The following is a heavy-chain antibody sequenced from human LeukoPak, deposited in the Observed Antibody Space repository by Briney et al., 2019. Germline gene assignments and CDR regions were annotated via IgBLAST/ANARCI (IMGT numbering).Heavy chain of an antibody. CDR3: AKDIGSSNVYYFDY. Sequence: GGSLRLSCAASGFTFDDYTMHWVRQAPGKGLEWVSLISWVGGSTYYADSVKGRFTISRDNSKNSLYLQMNSLRTEDTALYYCAKDIGSSNVYYFDYWGQGTLVTVSS. J-gene: IGHJ4*02. V-gene: IGHV3-43*01. D-gene: IGHD6-6*01. CDR2: ISWVGGST. CDR1: GFTFDDYT.